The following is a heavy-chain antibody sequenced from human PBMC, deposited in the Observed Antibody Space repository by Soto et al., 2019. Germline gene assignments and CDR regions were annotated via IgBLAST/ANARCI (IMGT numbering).Heavy chain of an antibody. J-gene: IGHJ4*02. CDR2: INHSGST. V-gene: IGHV4-34*01. CDR1: GGSFSGYY. D-gene: IGHD6-6*01. Sequence: SETLSLTCAVYGGSFSGYYWSWIRQPPGKGLEWIGEINHSGSTKYNPSLKSRVTISVDTSKNQFPLKLISVTAADTAVYYCARGGTGNSSSSHYFDYWGQGTLVTVSS. CDR3: ARGGTGNSSSSHYFDY.